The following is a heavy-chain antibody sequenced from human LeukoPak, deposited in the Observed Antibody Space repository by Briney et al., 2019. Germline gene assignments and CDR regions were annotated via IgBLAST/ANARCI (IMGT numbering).Heavy chain of an antibody. D-gene: IGHD2-2*01. CDR3: ARADCSSTSCYAPSDAFDI. CDR2: IYYSGST. CDR1: GGSISSGGYY. J-gene: IGHJ3*02. V-gene: IGHV4-31*03. Sequence: SQTLSLTCTVSGGSISSGGYYWSWIRQHPGKGLEWIGYIYYSGSTYYNPSLKSRVTISVDTSKNQFSLKLSSVTAADTAVYYCARADCSSTSCYAPSDAFDIWGQGTMVTVSS.